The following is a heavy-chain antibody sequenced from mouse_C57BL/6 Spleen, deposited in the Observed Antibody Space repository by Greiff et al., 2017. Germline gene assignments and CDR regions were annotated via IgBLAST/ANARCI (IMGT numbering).Heavy chain of an antibody. CDR3: AREGRSTMVTRFGFAY. Sequence: VQLQQSGPELVKPGASVKISCKASGYTFTDYYMNWVKQSHGKSLEWIGDINPNNGGTSYNQKFKGKATLTVDKSSSTAYMELRSLTSEDSAVYYCAREGRSTMVTRFGFAYWGQGTLVTVSA. CDR1: GYTFTDYY. J-gene: IGHJ3*01. V-gene: IGHV1-26*01. CDR2: INPNNGGT. D-gene: IGHD2-2*01.